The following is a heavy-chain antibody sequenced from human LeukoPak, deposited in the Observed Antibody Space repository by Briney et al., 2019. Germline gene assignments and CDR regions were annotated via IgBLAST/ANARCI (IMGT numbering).Heavy chain of an antibody. CDR2: IYHSGST. V-gene: IGHV4-30-2*01. Sequence: SQTLSLTCAVSGGSISSGGYSWSWIRQPPGKGLEWIGYIYHSGSTYYNPSLKSRVTISVDRSKNQSSLKLSSVTAADTAVYYCARGDVILEQPGFDPWGQGTLVTVSS. J-gene: IGHJ5*02. D-gene: IGHD6-13*01. CDR3: ARGDVILEQPGFDP. CDR1: GGSISSGGYS.